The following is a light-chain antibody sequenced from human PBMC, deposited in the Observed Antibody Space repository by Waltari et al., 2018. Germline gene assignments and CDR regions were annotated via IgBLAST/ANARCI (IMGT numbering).Light chain of an antibody. J-gene: IGLJ3*02. CDR1: ALPRKY. CDR2: DDS. Sequence: SFELTQPPSVSVSPGQTARITCPGDALPRKYAYWYQHKSGQAPVLVIYDDSKRPSGIPERFSGSNSGTMATLTISGAQVEDEADYYCYSTDSSGDHRVFGGGTKLTVL. CDR3: YSTDSSGDHRV. V-gene: IGLV3-10*01.